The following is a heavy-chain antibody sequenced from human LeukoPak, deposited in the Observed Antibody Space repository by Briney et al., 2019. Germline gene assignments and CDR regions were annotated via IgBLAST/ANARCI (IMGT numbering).Heavy chain of an antibody. CDR3: ARGDAFSGDH. CDR2: IHPEGNEK. Sequence: GGSLRLSCAVSGFSFTNFWMSWVRQAPGRGLEWVANIHPEGNEKYHVESVKGRFTISRDNTKNLLFLQMDGLRVEDTAVYYCARGDAFSGDHWGQGTLVTVSS. V-gene: IGHV3-7*04. J-gene: IGHJ4*02. CDR1: GFSFTNFW.